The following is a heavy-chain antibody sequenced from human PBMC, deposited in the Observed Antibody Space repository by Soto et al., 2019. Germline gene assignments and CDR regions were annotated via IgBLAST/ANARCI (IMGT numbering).Heavy chain of an antibody. CDR2: IYYTGST. J-gene: IGHJ3*02. Sequence: QLQLQESGPGLVKPSETLSLICTVSGGSISSSSYYWGWIRQPPGKGLEWIGSIYYTGSTYYNPSLKSRVTISVDTSKNQFSLKLRSVTAADTAVYYCARSAMITVVAGYAFDIWVQGTMVTVSS. D-gene: IGHD3-16*01. V-gene: IGHV4-39*01. CDR3: ARSAMITVVAGYAFDI. CDR1: GGSISSSSYY.